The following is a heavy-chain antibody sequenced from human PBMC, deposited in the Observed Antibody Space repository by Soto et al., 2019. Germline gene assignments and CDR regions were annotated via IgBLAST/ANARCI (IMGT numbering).Heavy chain of an antibody. Sequence: PGGSLRLSCAASGFTFSSYGMHWVRQAPGKGLEWVAVISYDGSSKYYADSVKGRFTISRDNSKNTLYLQMNSLRAEDTAVYYCAKNMVRGVMSAADAFDIWGQGTMVTVSS. CDR2: ISYDGSSK. CDR1: GFTFSSYG. CDR3: AKNMVRGVMSAADAFDI. J-gene: IGHJ3*02. V-gene: IGHV3-30*18. D-gene: IGHD3-10*01.